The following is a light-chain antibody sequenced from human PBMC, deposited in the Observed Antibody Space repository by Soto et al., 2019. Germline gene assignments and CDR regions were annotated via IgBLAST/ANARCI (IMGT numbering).Light chain of an antibody. CDR1: QYVSSY. V-gene: IGKV3-11*01. J-gene: IGKJ4*01. CDR2: DAS. CDR3: QHYNNWPLT. Sequence: EIVLTQSPATLSLSPGGRATLSCRASQYVSSYLAWYKQTPGQAPRILIYDASNRATGIPARFSGSGSGTEFTLTISSLKSEDFGVYYCQHYNNWPLTFGGGTKVDIK.